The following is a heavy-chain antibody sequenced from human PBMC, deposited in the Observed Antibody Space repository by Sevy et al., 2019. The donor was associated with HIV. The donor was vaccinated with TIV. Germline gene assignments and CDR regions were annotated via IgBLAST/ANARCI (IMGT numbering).Heavy chain of an antibody. J-gene: IGHJ4*02. CDR2: ISYDGGSK. D-gene: IGHD4-17*01. Sequence: GGSLRLSCAASGFTFSQNGMHWVRQVPGKGLEWVALISYDGGSKNYADSVKGRFTISRDNSENTLHLQMNSLRAEDTAVYYCARDLEFYDYGDYGPAFMPDYWGQGTLVTVSS. CDR1: GFTFSQNG. CDR3: ARDLEFYDYGDYGPAFMPDY. V-gene: IGHV3-30*03.